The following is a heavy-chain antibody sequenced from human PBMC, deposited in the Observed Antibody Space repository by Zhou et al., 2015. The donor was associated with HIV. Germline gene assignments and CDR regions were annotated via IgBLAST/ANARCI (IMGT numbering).Heavy chain of an antibody. V-gene: IGHV1-69*01. J-gene: IGHJ4*02. CDR1: GGTFSSYA. D-gene: IGHD3-22*01. CDR3: AREPIYDSSGYYYHHYFDY. Sequence: QVQLVQSGAEVKKPGSSVKVSCKASGGTFSSYAISWVRQAPGQGLEWMGGIIPIFGTANYAQKFQGRVTITADESTSTAYMELSSLRSEDTAVYYCAREPIYDSSGYYYHHYFDYWGQGTLVTVSS. CDR2: IIPIFGTA.